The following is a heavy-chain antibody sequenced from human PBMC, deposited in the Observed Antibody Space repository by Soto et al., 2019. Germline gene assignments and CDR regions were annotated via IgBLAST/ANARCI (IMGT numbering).Heavy chain of an antibody. D-gene: IGHD5-12*01. V-gene: IGHV4-34*01. CDR1: GGSFSGHF. CDR2: INESGRT. Sequence: QVQLQEWGAGLVKTSETLSLTCAVYGGSFSGHFWNWIRQPPGKGLEWIGEINESGRTNYNPSLKIRVAVSVDTSENQFSLKLASVTAADTAIYYFARGGGRSGSRDVWGLGTTVTVS. J-gene: IGHJ6*02. CDR3: ARGGGRSGSRDV.